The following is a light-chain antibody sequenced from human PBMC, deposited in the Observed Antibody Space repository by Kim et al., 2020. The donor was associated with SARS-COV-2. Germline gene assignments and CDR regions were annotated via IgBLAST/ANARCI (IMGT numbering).Light chain of an antibody. J-gene: IGKJ1*01. Sequence: DVQMTQSPSSVSASIGDRVTITCRASQGISTWLAWYQQKPGEAPKLLIYSASTLQSGVPSRFSGSGSGTDFTLTISSLQPEDFATYYCQQTNNIPRTFGQGTKVDI. CDR3: QQTNNIPRT. CDR1: QGISTW. V-gene: IGKV1-12*01. CDR2: SAS.